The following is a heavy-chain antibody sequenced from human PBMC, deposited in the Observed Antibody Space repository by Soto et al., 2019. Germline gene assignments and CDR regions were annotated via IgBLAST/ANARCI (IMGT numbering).Heavy chain of an antibody. D-gene: IGHD2-2*01. J-gene: IGHJ5*02. CDR1: GGTFSSYA. CDR3: ARDREGYCSSTSCHYNWFDP. Sequence: KVSCKASGGTFSSYAISWVRQAPGQGLEWMGGIIPIFGTANYAQKFQGRVTITADESTSTAYMELSSLRSEDTAVYYCARDREGYCSSTSCHYNWFDPWGQGTLVTVSS. V-gene: IGHV1-69*01. CDR2: IIPIFGTA.